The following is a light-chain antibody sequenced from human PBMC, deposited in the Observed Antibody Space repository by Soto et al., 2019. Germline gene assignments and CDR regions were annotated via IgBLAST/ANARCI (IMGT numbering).Light chain of an antibody. Sequence: QSALTQPASVSGSPGQSITISCTGTSSDVGGYNYVSWYQQHSGKAPKLMIYEVSHRPSGVFNRFSGSKSGNTASLPISELLAQDEADHCCNSSTCSGIVFGTGTKVTGL. CDR2: EVS. V-gene: IGLV2-14*01. CDR1: SSDVGGYNY. CDR3: NSSTCSGIV. J-gene: IGLJ1*01.